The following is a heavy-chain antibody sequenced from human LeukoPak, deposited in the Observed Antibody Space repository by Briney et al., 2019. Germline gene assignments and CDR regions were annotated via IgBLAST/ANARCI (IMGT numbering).Heavy chain of an antibody. CDR3: ARQNYDEVNYYYYGLDV. Sequence: PSETLSLTCTVSGGSISSNYWSWIRQSPGKGLEWIGYIYYRGSTDYNPSLKSRVTISVDTSKNQLSLKLSSVTAADTAVYYCARQNYDEVNYYYYGLDVWGQGTTVTVSS. D-gene: IGHD3-3*01. CDR1: GGSISSNY. J-gene: IGHJ6*02. V-gene: IGHV4-59*08. CDR2: IYYRGST.